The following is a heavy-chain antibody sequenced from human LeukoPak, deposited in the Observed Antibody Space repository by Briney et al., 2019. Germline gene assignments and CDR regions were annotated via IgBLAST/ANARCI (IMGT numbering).Heavy chain of an antibody. CDR2: ISGSGGSS. Sequence: GGSLRLSCAASGFTFSSYAMSWVRQAPGKGLEWVSAISGSGGSSYYADSVKGRFTISRDNSKNTLYLQMNSLRAEDTAVYYCAKAEGYCSGGSCYPFFDYWGQGTLVTVSS. V-gene: IGHV3-23*01. CDR1: GFTFSSYA. CDR3: AKAEGYCSGGSCYPFFDY. D-gene: IGHD2-15*01. J-gene: IGHJ4*02.